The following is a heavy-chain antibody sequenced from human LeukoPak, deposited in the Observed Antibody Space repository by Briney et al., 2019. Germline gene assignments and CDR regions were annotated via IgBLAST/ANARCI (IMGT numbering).Heavy chain of an antibody. D-gene: IGHD4-17*01. Sequence: GGSLRLSCVASGFIFGSYSMNWVRQAPGKGLEWISYVTSDESTKSYADSVKGRFTISRDNAKNSLYLQMNSLRAEDTAVYYCARGLGIFDHGDYPGGIYWGQGTLVTVSS. CDR2: VTSDESTK. V-gene: IGHV3-48*04. CDR3: ARGLGIFDHGDYPGGIY. CDR1: GFIFGSYS. J-gene: IGHJ4*02.